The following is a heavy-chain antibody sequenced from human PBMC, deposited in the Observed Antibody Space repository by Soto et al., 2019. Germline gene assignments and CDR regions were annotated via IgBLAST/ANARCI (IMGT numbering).Heavy chain of an antibody. Sequence: SETLSLTSAVYGGSFIGYCWSWIRKPPGKGLEWIGEINHSGSTNYNPSLKSRVTISVDTSKNQFSLKLSSVTAADTAVYYCARAVAATRYYYYYYMDVWGKGTTVTVSS. J-gene: IGHJ6*03. CDR2: INHSGST. D-gene: IGHD2-15*01. V-gene: IGHV4-34*01. CDR1: GGSFIGYC. CDR3: ARAVAATRYYYYYYMDV.